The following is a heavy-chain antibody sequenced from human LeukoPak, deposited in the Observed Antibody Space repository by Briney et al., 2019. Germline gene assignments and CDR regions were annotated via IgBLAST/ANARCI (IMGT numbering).Heavy chain of an antibody. CDR3: ASLHTPGYFDY. CDR1: GGSISSGSYS. V-gene: IGHV4-61*02. D-gene: IGHD1-14*01. CDR2: MYSSGTT. Sequence: SETLSLTCTVSGGSISSGSYSWNWIRQPAGKGLEWIGRMYSSGTTNYNPSLKSRVTISVDTSKNQFSLKLSSVTAADTAVYYCASLHTPGYFDYWGQGTLVTVSS. J-gene: IGHJ4*02.